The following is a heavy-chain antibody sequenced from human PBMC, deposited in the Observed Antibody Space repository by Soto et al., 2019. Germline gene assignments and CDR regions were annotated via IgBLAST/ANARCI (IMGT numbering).Heavy chain of an antibody. CDR3: AKDFKGTRYYDFWSEIYYYYGMDV. Sequence: GGSLRLSCAASGFTFSSYGMHWVRQAPGKGLEWVAVISYDGSNKYYADSVKGRFTISRDTSKNTLYLQMNSLRAEDTAVYYCAKDFKGTRYYDFWSEIYYYYGMDVWGQGTTVTVSS. CDR2: ISYDGSNK. J-gene: IGHJ6*02. V-gene: IGHV3-30*18. CDR1: GFTFSSYG. D-gene: IGHD3-3*01.